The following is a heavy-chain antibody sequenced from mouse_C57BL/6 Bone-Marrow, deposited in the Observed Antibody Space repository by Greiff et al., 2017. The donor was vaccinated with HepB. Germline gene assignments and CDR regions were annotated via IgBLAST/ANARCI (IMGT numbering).Heavy chain of an antibody. Sequence: VQLKESGPELVKPGASVKMSCKASGYTFTDYNMHWVKQSHGKSLEWIGYINPNNGGTSYNQKFKGKATLTVNKSFSTAYMELRSLTSEDSAVYYCARCCAYYFDYWGQGTTLTVSS. CDR1: GYTFTDYN. J-gene: IGHJ2*01. CDR2: INPNNGGT. CDR3: ARCCAYYFDY. V-gene: IGHV1-22*01.